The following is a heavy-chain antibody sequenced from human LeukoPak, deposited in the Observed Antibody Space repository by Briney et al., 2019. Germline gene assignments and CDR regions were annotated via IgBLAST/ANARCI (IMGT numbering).Heavy chain of an antibody. J-gene: IGHJ4*02. Sequence: PGRSLRLSCAASGFTFSSYGMHWVRQAAGKGLEWVSVIWYDGSNKYYADSVKGRFTISRDNSKNTLYLQMNSLRAEDTAVYYCARKVTTVTTSEDFFDYWGQGTLVTVSS. D-gene: IGHD4-17*01. CDR1: GFTFSSYG. CDR3: ARKVTTVTTSEDFFDY. V-gene: IGHV3-33*01. CDR2: IWYDGSNK.